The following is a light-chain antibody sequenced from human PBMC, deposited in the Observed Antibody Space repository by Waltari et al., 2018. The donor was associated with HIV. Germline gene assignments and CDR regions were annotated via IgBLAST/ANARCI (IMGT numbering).Light chain of an antibody. J-gene: IGKJ1*01. V-gene: IGKV3-11*01. CDR3: QQHTTWPPT. CDR1: QNVRNH. CDR2: YTS. Sequence: ELVLTQSPPTLFLSPGASAPLFCRASQNVRNHLAWYQQKPCQSPKLLTYYTSNSATGIPARFIASGSATDFTLTISSLEPEDFAVYYCQQHTTWPPTFGQGTKVEIK.